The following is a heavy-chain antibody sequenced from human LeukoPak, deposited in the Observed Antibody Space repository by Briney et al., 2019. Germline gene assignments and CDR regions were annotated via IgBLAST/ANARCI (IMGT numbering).Heavy chain of an antibody. Sequence: HPGGSLRLSWAASGFTFSSYAMNWVRQAPGKGLEWVSTISGSGVNTYFADSVKGRFTISRDNSKNTLYLQMNTLRAEDTAVYYCAKTPGYGDYSMDVWGKGTRVTVSS. CDR1: GFTFSSYA. J-gene: IGHJ6*03. V-gene: IGHV3-23*01. D-gene: IGHD4-17*01. CDR3: AKTPGYGDYSMDV. CDR2: ISGSGVNT.